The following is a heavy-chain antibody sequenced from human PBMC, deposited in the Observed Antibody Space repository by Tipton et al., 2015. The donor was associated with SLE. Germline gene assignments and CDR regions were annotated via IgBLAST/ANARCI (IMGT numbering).Heavy chain of an antibody. CDR2: IYTSGST. Sequence: LRLSCTVSGGSISSYYWSWIRQPPGKGLEWIGYIYTSGSTHYNPSLKSRVTISVDTSKNQFSLKLSSVTAADTAVYYCARAWGYSGSPDAFDIWGQGTMVTVSS. CDR3: ARAWGYSGSPDAFDI. D-gene: IGHD1-26*01. J-gene: IGHJ3*02. CDR1: GGSISSYY. V-gene: IGHV4-4*08.